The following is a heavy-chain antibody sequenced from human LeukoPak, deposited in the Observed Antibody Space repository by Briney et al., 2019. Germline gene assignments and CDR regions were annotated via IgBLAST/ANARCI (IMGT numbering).Heavy chain of an antibody. V-gene: IGHV3-15*01. Sequence: GGSLRLSCAASGFTFSNAWVSWVRQAPGKGLEWVGRIKSKTDGGTTDYAAPVKGRFTISRDDSKNTLYLQMNSLKTEDTAVCYCTTGITMVRGVIHLIDYWGQGTLVTVSS. CDR2: IKSKTDGGTT. CDR1: GFTFSNAW. J-gene: IGHJ4*02. D-gene: IGHD3-10*01. CDR3: TTGITMVRGVIHLIDY.